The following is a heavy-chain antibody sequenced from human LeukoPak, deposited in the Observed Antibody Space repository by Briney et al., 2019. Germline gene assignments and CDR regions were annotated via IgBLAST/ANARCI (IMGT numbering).Heavy chain of an antibody. CDR3: ARDKVVGASGAFDI. Sequence: GGSLRLSCAASGFMFSTYSRNWVRQAPGRGLEWVSCISGSSSYIFYADSVKGRFTISRDNAKNSLYLQMNSLRAEDTAVYYCARDKVVGASGAFDIWGQGTMVTVSS. CDR2: ISGSSSYI. V-gene: IGHV3-21*01. J-gene: IGHJ3*02. CDR1: GFMFSTYS. D-gene: IGHD1-26*01.